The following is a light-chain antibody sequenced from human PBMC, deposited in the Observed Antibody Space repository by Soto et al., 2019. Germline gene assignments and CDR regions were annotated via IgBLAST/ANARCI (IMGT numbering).Light chain of an antibody. J-gene: IGKJ2*01. CDR2: GAS. V-gene: IGKV3-20*01. Sequence: EIVLTQSPGTLSLSPGERATLSCRASQSVSSSYLAWYQQKPGQAPRLLIYGASSRATGIPDRFSGSGSGTDFTLTSSRLEPEDVAVYYCQQYGSSPYTFGQGTKLEI. CDR1: QSVSSSY. CDR3: QQYGSSPYT.